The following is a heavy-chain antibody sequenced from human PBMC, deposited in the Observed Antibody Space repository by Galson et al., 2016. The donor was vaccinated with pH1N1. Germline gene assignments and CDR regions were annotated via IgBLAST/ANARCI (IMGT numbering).Heavy chain of an antibody. CDR1: GYSFKSYW. J-gene: IGHJ4*02. D-gene: IGHD2-21*01. CDR3: ARRGINGPDF. Sequence: QSGAEVKKSGDSLKISCKGSGYSFKSYWIAWVRQMPGKGLEWMGIIYPGDSDTRYSPSFLGQVIMSADKSISTAFLQWSSLNASDTAMYYCARRGINGPDFWGQGTLVTVSS. CDR2: IYPGDSDT. V-gene: IGHV5-51*01.